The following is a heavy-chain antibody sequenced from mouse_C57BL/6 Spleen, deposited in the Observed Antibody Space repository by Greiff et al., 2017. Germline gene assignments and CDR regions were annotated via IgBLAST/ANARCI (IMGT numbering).Heavy chain of an antibody. V-gene: IGHV3-1*01. J-gene: IGHJ1*03. CDR3: ARGVFYRATGYFDV. D-gene: IGHD6-1*01. CDR1: GYSITSGYD. CDR2: ISYSGST. Sequence: EVKVEESGPGMVKPSQSLSLTCTVTGYSITSGYDWHWIRHFPGNKLEWMGYISYSGSTNYNPSLKSRISLTHDTSKNHFFLKLNAVTTEDTATYYCARGVFYRATGYFDVWGTGTTVTVSS.